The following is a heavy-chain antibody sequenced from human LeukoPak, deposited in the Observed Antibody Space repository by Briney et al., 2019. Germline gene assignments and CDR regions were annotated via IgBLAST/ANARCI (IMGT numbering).Heavy chain of an antibody. V-gene: IGHV3-53*01. CDR3: AREASYGRYYYYGMDV. Sequence: GGSLRLSCAASGFTVSSNYMSWVRQAPGKGLEWVSVIYSGGSTYYADSVKGRFTISRDNSKNTLYLQMNSLRAEDTAVYYCAREASYGRYYYYGMDVWGQGTTVTVSS. CDR1: GFTVSSNY. CDR2: IYSGGST. J-gene: IGHJ6*02. D-gene: IGHD3-10*01.